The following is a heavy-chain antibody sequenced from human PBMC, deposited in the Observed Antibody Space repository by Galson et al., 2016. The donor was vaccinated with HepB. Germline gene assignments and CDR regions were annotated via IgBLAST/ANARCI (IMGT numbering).Heavy chain of an antibody. D-gene: IGHD3-3*01. J-gene: IGHJ5*02. Sequence: TLSLTCTVSGVSISSGAYYWSWIRQHPGKGLEWIGSIYNSGSTYYKPTLKSRVTISVDTSKNQFSLKLSSVTAADTALYYCARGHGGIFVVMLSRWSDPWGQGTLVTVSS. CDR2: IYNSGST. CDR1: GVSISSGAYY. V-gene: IGHV4-31*03. CDR3: ARGHGGIFVVMLSRWSDP.